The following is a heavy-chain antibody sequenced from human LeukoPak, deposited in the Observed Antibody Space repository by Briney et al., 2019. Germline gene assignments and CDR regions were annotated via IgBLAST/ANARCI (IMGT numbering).Heavy chain of an antibody. J-gene: IGHJ4*02. CDR2: IHSDGSTT. V-gene: IGHV3-74*01. Sequence: PGRSLRLSCAGSGFTFSNYWMHWVRQAPGKGLVWVSRIHSDGSTTIYADSVKGRFTISRDNAKNTLYLQMDSLRAEDTAVYYCARATTPALVVAGNYWGQGTLVTVSS. CDR3: ARATTPALVVAGNY. CDR1: GFTFSNYW. D-gene: IGHD6-19*01.